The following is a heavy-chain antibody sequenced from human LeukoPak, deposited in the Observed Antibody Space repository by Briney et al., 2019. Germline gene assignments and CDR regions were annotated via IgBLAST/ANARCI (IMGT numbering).Heavy chain of an antibody. J-gene: IGHJ4*02. Sequence: GESLRLSCAASGFTVSSNYMSWVRQAPGKGLEWVSLIYSGGSTYYADSEKGRFTISRDNSKNMVFLQMDSLRAEDTAVYYCARDFPFRDWGQGTLVTVSS. CDR1: GFTVSSNY. V-gene: IGHV3-53*01. D-gene: IGHD2/OR15-2a*01. CDR2: IYSGGST. CDR3: ARDFPFRD.